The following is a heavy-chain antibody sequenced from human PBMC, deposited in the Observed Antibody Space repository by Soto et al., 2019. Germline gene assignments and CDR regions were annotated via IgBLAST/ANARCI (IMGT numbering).Heavy chain of an antibody. D-gene: IGHD6-13*01. CDR3: AREQLASYYFDY. V-gene: IGHV3-23*01. Sequence: EVHLLESGGGLVQPGGSLRLSCAASGFTFSTYAMSWVRQAPGKGLEWVSAISGSGGSTYYADPVKGRFTISRDNAKNSLYLQMNSLRAEDTAVYYCAREQLASYYFDYWGQGTLVTVSS. CDR2: ISGSGGST. CDR1: GFTFSTYA. J-gene: IGHJ4*02.